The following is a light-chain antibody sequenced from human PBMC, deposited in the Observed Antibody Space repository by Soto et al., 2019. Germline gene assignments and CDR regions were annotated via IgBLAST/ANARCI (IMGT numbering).Light chain of an antibody. Sequence: DIQMTQSPSSLSASVGDSVTITCRASQTISSSLNWYQQKPGKAPKFLIYAASSLQSGVPSRFSGSGSGTDFTLTISSLQPEDFTTYFCQQSFSGPWTFGQGTKVEIK. J-gene: IGKJ1*01. V-gene: IGKV1-39*01. CDR2: AAS. CDR3: QQSFSGPWT. CDR1: QTISSS.